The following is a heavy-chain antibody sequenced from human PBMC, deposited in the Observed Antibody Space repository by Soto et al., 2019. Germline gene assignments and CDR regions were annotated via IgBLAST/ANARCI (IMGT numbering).Heavy chain of an antibody. J-gene: IGHJ6*03. D-gene: IGHD5-12*01. V-gene: IGHV1-58*01. Sequence: ASVKVSCKASGFTFTSSAVQWVRQARGQRLEWIGWIVVGSGNTNYAQKLQGRVTMTTDTSTSTAYMELRSLRSDDTAVYYCARDRWLRSAYYYYYMDVWGKGTTVTVSS. CDR3: ARDRWLRSAYYYYYMDV. CDR2: IVVGSGNT. CDR1: GFTFTSSA.